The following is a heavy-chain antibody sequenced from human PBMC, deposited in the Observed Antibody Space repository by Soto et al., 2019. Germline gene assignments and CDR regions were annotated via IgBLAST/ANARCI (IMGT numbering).Heavy chain of an antibody. D-gene: IGHD4-17*01. CDR3: ARDSSNLSLKYGDYVL. V-gene: IGHV3-33*01. CDR1: GFTFSSYG. J-gene: IGHJ4*02. Sequence: QVQLVESGGGVVQPGRSLRLSCAASGFTFSSYGMHWVRQAPGKGLEWVAVIWYDGNNKYYADSVKGRFTISRDNSKNTLYLQMNSLRAEDTAVYYCARDSSNLSLKYGDYVLWGQGTLVTVSS. CDR2: IWYDGNNK.